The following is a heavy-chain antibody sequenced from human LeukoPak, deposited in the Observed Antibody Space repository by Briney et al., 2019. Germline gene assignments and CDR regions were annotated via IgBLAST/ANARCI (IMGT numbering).Heavy chain of an antibody. D-gene: IGHD3-22*01. CDR2: ISYDGSNK. V-gene: IGHV3-30-3*01. J-gene: IGHJ4*02. CDR3: ASHLVVSALDY. CDR1: GFTFSSYA. Sequence: GGSLRLSCAASGFTFSSYAMHWVRQAPGKGLKWVAVISYDGSNKYYAGSVKGRFTISRDNSKNTLYLQMNSLRAEDTAVYYCASHLVVSALDYWDQGTLVTVSS.